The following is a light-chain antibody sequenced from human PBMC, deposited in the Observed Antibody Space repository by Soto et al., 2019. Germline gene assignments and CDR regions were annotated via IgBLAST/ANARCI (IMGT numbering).Light chain of an antibody. CDR3: TSYAGTYNWL. CDR1: SSDVGGYNF. J-gene: IGLJ3*02. Sequence: QSALTQPPSASGSPGQSVTISCTGTSSDVGGYNFVSWYQQHPGKAPKLIIYEVNKRPSGVPERFSGSKSGNTASLTVSGLQAEDEADYCCTSYAGTYNWLFGGGTKVTVL. V-gene: IGLV2-8*01. CDR2: EVN.